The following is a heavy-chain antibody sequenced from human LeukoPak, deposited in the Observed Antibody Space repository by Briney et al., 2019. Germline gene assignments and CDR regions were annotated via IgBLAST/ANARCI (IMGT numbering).Heavy chain of an antibody. CDR1: GGFISSYY. CDR3: ASSAIASAGPFDY. V-gene: IGHV4-4*07. CDR2: IYTSGNT. Sequence: SDTLSLTCTVSGGFISSYYWSWIRQPAGKGLEWIGRIYTSGNTNYNPSLKSRVTMSVDTSKNQFSLKLSSVTAADTAVYYCASSAIASAGPFDYWGQGTLVTVSS. D-gene: IGHD6-13*01. J-gene: IGHJ4*02.